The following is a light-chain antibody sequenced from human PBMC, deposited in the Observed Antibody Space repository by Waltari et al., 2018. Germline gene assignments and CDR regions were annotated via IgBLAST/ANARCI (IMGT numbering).Light chain of an antibody. V-gene: IGLV2-18*02. CDR3: SSYTSSSTVV. CDR1: SSDVGSYNR. Sequence: QSALTQPPSVSGSPGQSVTISCTGTSSDVGSYNRAPPYQQPPGTAPKLMIYEVSNRPAGVPDRFSGSTSGNTASLTISGLQAEDEADYYCSSYTSSSTVVFGGGTKLTVL. CDR2: EVS. J-gene: IGLJ2*01.